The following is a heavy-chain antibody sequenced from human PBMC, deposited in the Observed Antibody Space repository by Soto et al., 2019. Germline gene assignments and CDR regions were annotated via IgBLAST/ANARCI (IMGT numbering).Heavy chain of an antibody. CDR3: TKITGMTAGFDY. CDR2: IKSKTDGGTT. J-gene: IGHJ4*02. V-gene: IGHV3-15*07. CDR1: GFTFSNAW. Sequence: PGGSLRLSCAASGFTFSNAWMNWVRQAPGKGLEWVGRIKSKTDGGTTDYAAPVKGRFTISRDDSKNTLYLQMNSLKTEDTAVYYCTKITGMTAGFDYWGQGTLVTVSS. D-gene: IGHD1-20*01.